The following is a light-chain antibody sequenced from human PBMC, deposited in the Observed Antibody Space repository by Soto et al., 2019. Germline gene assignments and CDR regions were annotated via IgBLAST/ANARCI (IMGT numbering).Light chain of an antibody. J-gene: IGLJ1*01. CDR1: SSDVGGYNY. Sequence: QSVLTQPASVSGSPGQSITISCTGTSSDVGGYNYVSWYQQHPGKAPKLMIYDVSNRPSGVSNRFSGSKSGNTASLTISGLQAKDEADYYCSSYTSSSTYVFGTGPKLTVL. V-gene: IGLV2-14*01. CDR2: DVS. CDR3: SSYTSSSTYV.